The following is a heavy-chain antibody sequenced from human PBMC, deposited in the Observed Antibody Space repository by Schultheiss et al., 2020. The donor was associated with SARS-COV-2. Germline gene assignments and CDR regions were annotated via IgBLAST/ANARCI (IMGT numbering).Heavy chain of an antibody. CDR1: GGSISSGDYY. V-gene: IGHV4-30-4*01. CDR2: IYHSGST. J-gene: IGHJ4*02. Sequence: SQTLSLTCTVSGGSISSGDYYWSWIRQPPGKGLEWIGEIYHSGSTNYNPSLKSRVTISVDTSKNQFSLKLSSVTAADTAVYYCARWGGATFDYWGQGTLVTVSS. D-gene: IGHD1-26*01. CDR3: ARWGGATFDY.